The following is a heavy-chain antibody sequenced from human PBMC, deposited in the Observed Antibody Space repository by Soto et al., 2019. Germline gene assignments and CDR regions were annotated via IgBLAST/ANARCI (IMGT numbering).Heavy chain of an antibody. J-gene: IGHJ4*02. V-gene: IGHV3-30*03. CDR2: FSYEGINK. CDR1: GFTFSSHG. D-gene: IGHD6-19*01. CDR3: AREQGYGWYRVADY. Sequence: QVQLVESGGGVVQPGGSLTLSCAASGFTFSSHGMHWVPRAPGRGLGWVPVFSYEGINKHNGDSVKARFTISRDNSKNTVSLQMNSLRVEGTAVYYCAREQGYGWYRVADYWGQGTLVTVSS.